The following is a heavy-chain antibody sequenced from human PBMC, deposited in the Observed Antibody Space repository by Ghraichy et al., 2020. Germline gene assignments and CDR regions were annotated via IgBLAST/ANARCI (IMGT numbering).Heavy chain of an antibody. V-gene: IGHV3-53*01. D-gene: IGHD1-26*01. CDR1: GFTVSSNY. CDR3: ARRPYYGD. J-gene: IGHJ4*02. CDR2: IHSGDTT. Sequence: GGSLRLSCTASGFTVSSNYMSWVRQAPGKGLEWVSSIHSGDTTYYADFVKGRFTISRDNSKNTLYLQMYSLRAEDTAVYYCARRPYYGDWGQGTLVTVSS.